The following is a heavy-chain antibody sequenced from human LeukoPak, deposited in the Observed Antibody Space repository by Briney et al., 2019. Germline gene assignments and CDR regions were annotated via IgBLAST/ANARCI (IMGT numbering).Heavy chain of an antibody. V-gene: IGHV3-30*02. CDR2: IRYDESKT. J-gene: IGHJ4*02. CDR1: GFTFSSYG. CDR3: AKGYGGSHFDY. D-gene: IGHD4-23*01. Sequence: GGSLRLSCAAPGFTFSSYGMHWVRQAPGKGLEWVAFIRYDESKTYYADSVRGRFTISRDNSKNTLYLQMNGLRLEDTAIYYCAKGYGGSHFDYWGQGALVAVSS.